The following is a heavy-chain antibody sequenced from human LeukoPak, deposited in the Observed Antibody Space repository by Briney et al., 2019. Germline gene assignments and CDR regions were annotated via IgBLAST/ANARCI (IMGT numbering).Heavy chain of an antibody. CDR2: IYYSGTT. D-gene: IGHD3-10*01. Sequence: SETLSLTCTVSGGSISSDYWSWIRQPPGKGLEWIGCIYYSGTTNYNPSLQSRVSISIDTSKKQFSLKLTSVTAADTAVYFCARHQLRGFLDDNWGQGTLVTVSS. J-gene: IGHJ4*02. V-gene: IGHV4-59*08. CDR3: ARHQLRGFLDDN. CDR1: GGSISSDY.